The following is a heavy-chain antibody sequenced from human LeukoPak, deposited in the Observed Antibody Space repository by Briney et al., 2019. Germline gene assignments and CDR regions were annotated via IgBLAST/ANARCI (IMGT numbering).Heavy chain of an antibody. Sequence: GGSLRLSCAASGFTFSSYAMSWVRQAPGKGLEWVSAISGSGGSTYYADPVKGRFTISRDNSKNTLYLQMNSLRAEDTAVYYCAKDLNRLRLGELSLYFDYWGQGTLVTVSS. CDR1: GFTFSSYA. J-gene: IGHJ4*02. V-gene: IGHV3-23*01. D-gene: IGHD3-16*02. CDR3: AKDLNRLRLGELSLYFDY. CDR2: ISGSGGST.